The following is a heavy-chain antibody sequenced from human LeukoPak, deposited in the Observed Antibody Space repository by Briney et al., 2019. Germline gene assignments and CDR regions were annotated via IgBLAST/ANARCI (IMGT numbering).Heavy chain of an antibody. D-gene: IGHD3-3*01. CDR1: GFTFSSYG. V-gene: IGHV3-30*02. CDR2: IRYDGSNK. Sequence: GGSLRLSCAASGFTFSSYGMHWVRQAPGKGLEWVAFIRYDGSNKYYADSVKGRFTISRDNSKNTLYLQMNSLRAEDTAVYYCAKDRGLRFLEWFFDYWGQGTLVTVSS. J-gene: IGHJ4*02. CDR3: AKDRGLRFLEWFFDY.